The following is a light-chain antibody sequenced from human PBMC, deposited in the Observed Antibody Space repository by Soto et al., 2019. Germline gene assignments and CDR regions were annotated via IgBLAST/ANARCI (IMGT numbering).Light chain of an antibody. CDR3: QQYMSYP. J-gene: IGKJ1*01. Sequence: DIQLTQSPSTLPAAVGDRVTITCRASQGISNWLAWYHQNPGTAPKLLIYHASTLESGVPSRFSGSRSRPKFDLTISGLRPDDFASYYGQQYMSYPLGQGTNVYIK. CDR1: QGISNW. CDR2: HAS. V-gene: IGKV1-5*01.